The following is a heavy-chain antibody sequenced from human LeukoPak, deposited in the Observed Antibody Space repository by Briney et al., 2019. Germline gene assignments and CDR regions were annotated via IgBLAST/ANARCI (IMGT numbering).Heavy chain of an antibody. CDR1: GFTFSSYA. CDR3: AKCLGDGGNYYFDY. Sequence: GGSLRLSCAASGFTFSSYAMSWVRQAPGKGLEWVSAISGSGGSTYYAGSVKGRFTISRDNSKNTLYLQMNSLRAEDTAVYYCAKCLGDGGNYYFDYWGQGTLVTVSS. V-gene: IGHV3-23*01. CDR2: ISGSGGST. J-gene: IGHJ4*02. D-gene: IGHD4-23*01.